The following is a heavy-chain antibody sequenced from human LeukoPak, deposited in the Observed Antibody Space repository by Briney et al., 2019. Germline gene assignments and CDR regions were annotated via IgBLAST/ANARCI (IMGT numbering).Heavy chain of an antibody. V-gene: IGHV4-31*03. Sequence: SETLSLTCSVSGRSVSSGGYYWSWIRQPPGEGLEWIGYIHYSGSTYYNPSLKSRVTISVDTSKNQFSLKLSSVTAADTAMYYCARAVDPDAFDIWGQGTMVTVSS. CDR3: ARAVDPDAFDI. CDR2: IHYSGST. D-gene: IGHD4-23*01. CDR1: GRSVSSGGYY. J-gene: IGHJ3*02.